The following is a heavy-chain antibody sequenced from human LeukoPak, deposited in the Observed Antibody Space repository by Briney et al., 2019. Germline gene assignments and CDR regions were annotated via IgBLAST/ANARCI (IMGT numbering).Heavy chain of an antibody. CDR2: ISAYNGNT. D-gene: IGHD3-10*01. V-gene: IGHV1-18*01. CDR3: ARDPNYYGSGSSLRFDP. CDR1: GYTFTSYG. Sequence: ASVKVSCKASGYTFTSYGISWVRQAPGQGLEWMGWISAYNGNTNCAQKLQGRVTMTTNTTTSTAYMELRSLRSDDTAVYYCARDPNYYGSGSSLRFDPWGQGTLVTVSS. J-gene: IGHJ5*02.